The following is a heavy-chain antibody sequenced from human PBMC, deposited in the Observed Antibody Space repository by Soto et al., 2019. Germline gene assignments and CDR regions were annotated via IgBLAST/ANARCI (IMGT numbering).Heavy chain of an antibody. V-gene: IGHV3-15*07. CDR1: GLTFTNAW. CDR3: TTNSAAVAGGAFRSY. CDR2: IRSKTYGGTT. D-gene: IGHD6-19*01. J-gene: IGHJ4*02. Sequence: EVQLVESGGGLVKPGGSLRLSCAASGLTFTNAWFNWVRQAPGKGLEWVGHIRSKTYGGTTDYAAPVKGRFTISRDDSKNTLYLQINNLEIEDTAVFYCTTNSAAVAGGAFRSYWGQGNLVTVSS.